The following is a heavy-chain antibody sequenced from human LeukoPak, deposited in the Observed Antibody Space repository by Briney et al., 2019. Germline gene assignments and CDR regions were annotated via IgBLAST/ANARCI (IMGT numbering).Heavy chain of an antibody. CDR3: AAGPGYCTNGVCRASKMGY. Sequence: GASVKVSCKASGGTFSSYAISWVRQAPGQGLEWMGGIIPIFGTANYAQKFQGRVTITADESTSTAYMELSSLRSEDTAVYYCAAGPGYCTNGVCRASKMGYWGQGTLVTVSS. D-gene: IGHD2-8*01. CDR1: GGTFSSYA. CDR2: IIPIFGTA. V-gene: IGHV1-69*13. J-gene: IGHJ4*02.